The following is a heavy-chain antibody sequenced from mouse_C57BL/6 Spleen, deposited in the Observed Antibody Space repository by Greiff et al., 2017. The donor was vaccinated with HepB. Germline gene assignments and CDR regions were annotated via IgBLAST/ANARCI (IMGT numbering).Heavy chain of an antibody. V-gene: IGHV1-82*01. D-gene: IGHD4-1*01. Sequence: QVQLQQSGPELVKPGASVKISCKASGYAFSSSWMNWVKQRPGKGLEWIGRIYPGDGDTNYNGKFTGKATLTADKSSSTAYMQLSSLTSEDSAVYFCARIGTGFDYWGQGTTLTVSS. CDR2: IYPGDGDT. CDR1: GYAFSSSW. J-gene: IGHJ2*01. CDR3: ARIGTGFDY.